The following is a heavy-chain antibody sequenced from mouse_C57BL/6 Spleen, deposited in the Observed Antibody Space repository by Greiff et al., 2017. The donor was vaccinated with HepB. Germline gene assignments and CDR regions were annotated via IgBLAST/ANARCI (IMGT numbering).Heavy chain of an antibody. Sequence: QVQLQQPGAELVKPGASVKLSCKASGYTFTSYWMHWVKQRPGQGLEWIGMIHPNSGSTNYNEKFKSKATLTVDKSSSTAYMQLSSLTSEDSAVYYCASGDGYYGDYYAMDYWGQGTSVTVSS. V-gene: IGHV1-64*01. CDR3: ASGDGYYGDYYAMDY. CDR1: GYTFTSYW. CDR2: IHPNSGST. D-gene: IGHD2-3*01. J-gene: IGHJ4*01.